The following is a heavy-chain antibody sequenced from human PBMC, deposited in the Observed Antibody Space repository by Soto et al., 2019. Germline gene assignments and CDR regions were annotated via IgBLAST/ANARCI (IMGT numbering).Heavy chain of an antibody. D-gene: IGHD3-10*02. Sequence: QVHLEQWGAGLLKPSGTLSLTCAIYNSSLGAFHRTWIRQPPGKGLEWIGELIHGGSTNYNPSLKSRVTFSLDTSRSQFSLHLMSVTAADSAVYYCARSPLSYDYVRQTWREVGDSFDVWGRGTSVTVSS. CDR1: NSSLGAFH. V-gene: IGHV4-34*02. CDR3: ARSPLSYDYVRQTWREVGDSFDV. CDR2: LIHGGST. J-gene: IGHJ3*01.